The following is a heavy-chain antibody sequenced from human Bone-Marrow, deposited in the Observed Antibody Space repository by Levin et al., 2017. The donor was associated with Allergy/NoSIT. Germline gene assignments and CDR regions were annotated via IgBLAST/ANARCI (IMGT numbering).Heavy chain of an antibody. J-gene: IGHJ4*02. CDR2: INPRSGVT. V-gene: IGHV1-2*02. Sequence: ASVKVSCKTSGYTFTDYNIQWVRQAPGQGPEWLGWINPRSGVTRYAQKFQGRLSMTRDTSITTVYMELSSLRSDDAAMYSCERGIVPVGTLGSGIAGYWGLGTLVAVSA. CDR3: ERGIVPVGTLGSGIAGY. CDR1: GYTFTDYN. D-gene: IGHD2-15*01.